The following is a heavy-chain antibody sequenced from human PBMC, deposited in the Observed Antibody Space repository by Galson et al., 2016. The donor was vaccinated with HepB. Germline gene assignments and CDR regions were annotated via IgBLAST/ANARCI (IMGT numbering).Heavy chain of an antibody. J-gene: IGHJ4*02. D-gene: IGHD4-17*01. CDR3: ARLTSVTADLDF. V-gene: IGHV2-5*08. CDR1: GLSLNTSGMC. CDR2: IYWDDDK. Sequence: PALVKPTQTLTLTCTFSGLSLNTSGMCVSWIRQPPGKALEWLALIYWDDDKRYSPSLKSRLTITKDTSKNQVVLTMTNMDPVDTATYYCARLTSVTADLDFWGQGMLVTVSS.